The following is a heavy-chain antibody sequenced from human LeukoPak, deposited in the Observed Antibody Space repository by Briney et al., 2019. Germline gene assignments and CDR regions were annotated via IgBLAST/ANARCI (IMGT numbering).Heavy chain of an antibody. Sequence: GGSLRLSCAASGFTFSSHWMHWVRQAPGKGLVWVSRINSDGSSTSYADSVKGRFTISRDNAKNTLYLQMNSLRAEDTAVYYCARGSHYDFWSGYTIGFDPWGQGTLVTVSS. CDR3: ARGSHYDFWSGYTIGFDP. J-gene: IGHJ5*02. CDR1: GFTFSSHW. CDR2: INSDGSST. V-gene: IGHV3-74*01. D-gene: IGHD3-3*01.